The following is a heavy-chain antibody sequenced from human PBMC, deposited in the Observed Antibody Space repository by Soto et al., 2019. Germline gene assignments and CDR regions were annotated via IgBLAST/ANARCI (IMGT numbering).Heavy chain of an antibody. V-gene: IGHV3-30-3*01. CDR1: GFTFSSYA. CDR2: ISYDGSNK. Sequence: QVQLVESGGGVVQPGRSLRLSRAASGFTFSSYAMHWVRQAPGKGLAWVAVISYDGSNKYYADSVKGRFTISRDNSKNTLYLQMNSLRAEDTAVYYCARPMGYYGDRDAFDIWGQGTMVTVSS. CDR3: ARPMGYYGDRDAFDI. D-gene: IGHD4-17*01. J-gene: IGHJ3*02.